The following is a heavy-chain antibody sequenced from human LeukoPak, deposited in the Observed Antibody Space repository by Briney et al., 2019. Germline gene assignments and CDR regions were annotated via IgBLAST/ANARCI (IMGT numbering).Heavy chain of an antibody. CDR2: MNPNSGDT. V-gene: IGHV1-8*01. CDR3: TVLYNWNDNLDY. Sequence: ASVKVSCKASENTFISYDINWVRQATGQGLEWMGWMNPNSGDTGYAQKFQGRVTMTWNTSISAAYMKLSRLRSDDTAVYYCTVLYNWNDNLDYWGQGTLVTVSS. CDR1: ENTFISYD. D-gene: IGHD1-1*01. J-gene: IGHJ4*02.